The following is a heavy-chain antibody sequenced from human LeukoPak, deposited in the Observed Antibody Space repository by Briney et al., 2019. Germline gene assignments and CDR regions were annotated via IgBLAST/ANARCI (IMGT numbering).Heavy chain of an antibody. CDR1: GYTFTSYY. CDR2: INPSGGST. J-gene: IGHJ3*02. D-gene: IGHD1-26*01. V-gene: IGHV1-46*01. Sequence: ASVKVSCKASGYTFTSYYMHWVRQAPGQGLEWMGIINPSGGSTSYAQKFQGRVTMTRDMSTSTVYMELSSPRSEDTAVYYCAREGELLGAFDIWGQGTMVTVSS. CDR3: AREGELLGAFDI.